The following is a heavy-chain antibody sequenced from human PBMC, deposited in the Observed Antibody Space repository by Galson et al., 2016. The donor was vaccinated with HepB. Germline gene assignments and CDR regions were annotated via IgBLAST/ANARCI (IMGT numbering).Heavy chain of an antibody. J-gene: IGHJ4*02. Sequence: SLRLSCAASGFTFSSYSMSWVRQAPGKGLEWVSGISGSGGSTYYADSVKGRFTISRDNSKNTLYLQMNSLRAEDTAVYYCAKVSPDYGDAGWGQGTLVTVSS. CDR1: GFTFSSYS. CDR3: AKVSPDYGDAG. CDR2: ISGSGGST. V-gene: IGHV3-23*01. D-gene: IGHD4-17*01.